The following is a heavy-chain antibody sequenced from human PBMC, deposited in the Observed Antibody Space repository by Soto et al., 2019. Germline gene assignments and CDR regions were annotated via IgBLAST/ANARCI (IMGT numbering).Heavy chain of an antibody. CDR3: AREPPRATAGLNYFDP. D-gene: IGHD6-13*01. CDR1: GYTFINFG. CDR2: ISPFNGHT. J-gene: IGHJ5*02. Sequence: QVQLVQSGTEVKKPGASVKVSCKTSGYTFINFGIGLVRQAPGQGLEWMGWISPFNGHTHYAQKFQGRVSLTTATSTRTAVLELRSLTYDDTAVYYCAREPPRATAGLNYFDPWGQGTLVTVSS. V-gene: IGHV1-18*01.